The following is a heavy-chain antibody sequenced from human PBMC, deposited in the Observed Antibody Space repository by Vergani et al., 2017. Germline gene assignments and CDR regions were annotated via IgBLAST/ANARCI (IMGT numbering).Heavy chain of an antibody. D-gene: IGHD3-3*01. CDR2: ISSSSSTI. CDR3: ARGIESYYDFWSGYSGGYYGMDV. V-gene: IGHV3-48*01. CDR1: GFTFSSYS. J-gene: IGHJ6*02. Sequence: EVQLVESGGGLVQPGGSLRLSCAASGFTFSSYSMNWVRQAPGKGLEWVSYISSSSSTIYYADSVKGRFTISRDNAKNSLYLQMNSLRAEDTAVYYCARGIESYYDFWSGYSGGYYGMDVWGQGTTVTVSS.